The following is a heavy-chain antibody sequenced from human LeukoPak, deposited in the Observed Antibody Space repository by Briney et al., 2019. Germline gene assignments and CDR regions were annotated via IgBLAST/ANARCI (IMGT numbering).Heavy chain of an antibody. D-gene: IGHD4-11*01. CDR1: GGSISSSSYY. Sequence: PSGTLFLTCTVSGGSISSSSYYWGWIRQPPGKGLEWIGSIYYSGSTYYNPSLKSRVTISVDTSKNQFSLKLSSVTAADTAVYYCSREGYSCPNWFDTWGQGTLVIVSS. V-gene: IGHV4-39*07. CDR2: IYYSGST. J-gene: IGHJ5*02. CDR3: SREGYSCPNWFDT.